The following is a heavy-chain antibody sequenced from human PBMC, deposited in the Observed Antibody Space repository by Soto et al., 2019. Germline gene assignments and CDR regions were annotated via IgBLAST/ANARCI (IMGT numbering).Heavy chain of an antibody. D-gene: IGHD2-2*02. CDR1: GGSFSGYY. V-gene: IGHV4-34*01. CDR3: ARHVLPAARPRAGSDWCDP. CDR2: INHSGST. Sequence: SETLSLTCAVSGGSFSGYYWSWIRQPPGKGLEWIGEINHSGSTNYNPSLKSREDISVDTSKTQFSLKLSSVPAADTAVYYCARHVLPAARPRAGSDWCDPWGQGNLVADSS. J-gene: IGHJ5*02.